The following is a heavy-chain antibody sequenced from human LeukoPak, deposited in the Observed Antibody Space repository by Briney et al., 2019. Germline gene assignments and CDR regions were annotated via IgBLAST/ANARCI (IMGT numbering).Heavy chain of an antibody. CDR2: IYSGGST. D-gene: IGHD2-2*01. V-gene: IGHV3-66*04. CDR1: GFTVSSNY. J-gene: IGHJ4*02. Sequence: GGSLRLSCAASGFTVSSNYMSWVRQAPGKGLEWVSVIYSGGSTYYADSVKGRFTISRDNSKNTLYLQMNSLRAEDTAVYYCVCQGFEGHLTKDIVVVPASPTDHYWGQGTLVTVSS. CDR3: VCQGFEGHLTKDIVVVPASPTDHY.